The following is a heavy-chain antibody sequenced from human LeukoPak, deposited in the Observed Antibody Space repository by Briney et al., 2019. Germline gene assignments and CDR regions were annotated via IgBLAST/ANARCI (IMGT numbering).Heavy chain of an antibody. CDR2: IIPIFSTA. CDR3: AWGRFLEWLPDY. Sequence: WVTLSYKASVCTFNIYAISWVRQAPGQGLEWMGGIIPIFSTANYAQKFQGRVTITADESTSTAYMEPSSLRSEDTAVYYCAWGRFLEWLPDYWGQGTLVTVSS. J-gene: IGHJ4*02. V-gene: IGHV1-69*01. CDR1: VCTFNIYA. D-gene: IGHD3-3*01.